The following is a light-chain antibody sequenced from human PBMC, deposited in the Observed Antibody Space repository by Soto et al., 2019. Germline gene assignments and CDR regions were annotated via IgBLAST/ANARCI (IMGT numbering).Light chain of an antibody. V-gene: IGKV1-9*01. Sequence: IQLTQSRTCLSASVGQRLTISCRASQGIDSSFAWYQQKQGKAPKIMIYAASSLQSGVPSRCSGSRSGTDVSLTISSLQPEDFAADYCQQLHDYPITFGQGTRLEIK. CDR3: QQLHDYPIT. CDR1: QGIDSS. CDR2: AAS. J-gene: IGKJ5*01.